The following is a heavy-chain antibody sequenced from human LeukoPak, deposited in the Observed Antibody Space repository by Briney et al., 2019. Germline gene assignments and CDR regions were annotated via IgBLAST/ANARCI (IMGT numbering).Heavy chain of an antibody. Sequence: SETLSLTCTVSGYSISSGYYWGWIRQPPGKGLEWIGSIYHSGSTYYKPSLKSRVTISVDTSKNQFSLKLRSVTAADTAVYYCARVTSRRGWFDPWSQGTLVTVSS. CDR3: ARVTSRRGWFDP. J-gene: IGHJ5*01. CDR2: IYHSGST. D-gene: IGHD1-14*01. V-gene: IGHV4-38-2*02. CDR1: GYSISSGYY.